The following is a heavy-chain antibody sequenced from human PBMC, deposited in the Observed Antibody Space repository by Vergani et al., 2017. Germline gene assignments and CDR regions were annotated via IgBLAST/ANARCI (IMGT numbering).Heavy chain of an antibody. CDR2: VSGSGGST. V-gene: IGHV3-23*01. CDR3: ATPGGAALRGGWFDP. D-gene: IGHD6-6*01. CDR1: GFTLSSCA. J-gene: IGHJ5*02. Sequence: EVLLLESGGGLVQPGGSLRLSCAASGFTLSSCAMSWVRQAPGKGLEWVSTVSGSGGSTYYADSVKGRFTISRDNSKNTLYLQMKSLRAEDTAVYYCATPGGAALRGGWFDPWGQGTLVTVSS.